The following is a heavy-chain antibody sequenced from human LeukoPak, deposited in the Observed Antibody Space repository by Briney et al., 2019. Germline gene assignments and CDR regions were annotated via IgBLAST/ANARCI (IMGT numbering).Heavy chain of an antibody. J-gene: IGHJ4*02. CDR1: GFTFRSYG. V-gene: IGHV3-33*01. CDR3: AREWTRTEPLDY. Sequence: TGRSLRLSCAASGFTFRSYGLHWVRQAPGKGLEWVALIWNDGSNKYYADSVKGRSIISRDNSKNTLYLQMNSLRAEDTAIYYCAREWTRTEPLDYWGRGTLVTVSS. CDR2: IWNDGSNK. D-gene: IGHD3/OR15-3a*01.